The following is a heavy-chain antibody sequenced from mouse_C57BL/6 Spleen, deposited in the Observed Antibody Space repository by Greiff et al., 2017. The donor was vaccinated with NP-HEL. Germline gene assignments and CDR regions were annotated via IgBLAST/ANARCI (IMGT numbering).Heavy chain of an antibody. J-gene: IGHJ2*01. Sequence: EVKLVESGGDLVKPGGSLKLSCAASGFTFSSYGMSWVRQTPDKRLEWVATISSGGSYTYYPDSVKGRLTISRDNAKNTLYMQMSSLKSEDTAIYYCARRGITTVGYYFDYWGQGTTLTVSS. V-gene: IGHV5-6*02. CDR3: ARRGITTVGYYFDY. CDR2: ISSGGSYT. CDR1: GFTFSSYG. D-gene: IGHD1-1*01.